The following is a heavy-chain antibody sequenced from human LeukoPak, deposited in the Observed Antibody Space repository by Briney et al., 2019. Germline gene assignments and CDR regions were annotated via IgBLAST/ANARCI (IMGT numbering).Heavy chain of an antibody. D-gene: IGHD6-19*01. CDR2: ISYDGSKK. Sequence: GGSLRLSCAASGFTFSSYGMHWVRQAPGKGLESVALISYDGSKKYYTDSVKGRFTISRDNSKSTLALEMSTVRAEDTAVYYCAKEARPTAVAGSHFDYWGQGTLVTVSS. CDR3: AKEARPTAVAGSHFDY. V-gene: IGHV3-30*18. J-gene: IGHJ4*02. CDR1: GFTFSSYG.